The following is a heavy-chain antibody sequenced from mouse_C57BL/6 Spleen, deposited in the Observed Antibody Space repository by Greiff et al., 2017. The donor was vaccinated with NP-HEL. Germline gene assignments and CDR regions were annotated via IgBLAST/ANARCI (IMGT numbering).Heavy chain of an antibody. J-gene: IGHJ3*01. D-gene: IGHD1-1*01. CDR2: IHPNSGST. CDR3: ARDGYYGSSYAWFAY. CDR1: GYTFTSYW. V-gene: IGHV1-64*01. Sequence: VQLQQPGAELVKPGASVKLSCKASGYTFTSYWMHWVKQRPGQGLEWIGMIHPNSGSTNYNEKFKSKATLTVDKSSSTAYMQLSSLTSEDSAVYYCARDGYYGSSYAWFAYWGQGTLVTVSA.